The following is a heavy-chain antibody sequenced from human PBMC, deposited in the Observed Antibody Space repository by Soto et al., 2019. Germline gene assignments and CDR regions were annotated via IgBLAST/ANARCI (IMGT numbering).Heavy chain of an antibody. CDR3: VREPWGFSGTWYDY. V-gene: IGHV3-74*01. J-gene: IGHJ4*02. Sequence: GGSLRLSCAASQFSFSSYWMHWVRQVPGKGPAWVSRINHDGSKTEYADSVKGRFTISRDNTNNTLYLQMNGLRVEDTAMYYCVREPWGFSGTWYDYWGQGTLVTVSS. D-gene: IGHD6-13*01. CDR1: QFSFSSYW. CDR2: INHDGSKT.